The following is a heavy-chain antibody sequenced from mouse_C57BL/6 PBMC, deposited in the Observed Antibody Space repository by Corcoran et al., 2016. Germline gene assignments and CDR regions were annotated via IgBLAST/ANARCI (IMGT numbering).Heavy chain of an antibody. V-gene: IGHV9-3*01. CDR1: GYTFTTYG. CDR2: INTYSGVP. Sequence: QIQLVQSGPELKKPGETVKISCKASGYTFTTYGMSWVKQAPGKGLKWMGWINTYSGVPTYADDFKGRFAFSLETSASTAYLQINNLKNEDTATYFCAREGLREGFAYWGQGTLVTVSA. CDR3: AREGLREGFAY. D-gene: IGHD2-4*01. J-gene: IGHJ3*01.